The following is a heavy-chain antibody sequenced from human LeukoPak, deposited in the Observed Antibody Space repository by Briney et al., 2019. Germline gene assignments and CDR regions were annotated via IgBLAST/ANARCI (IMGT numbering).Heavy chain of an antibody. CDR2: IYSGGST. CDR3: AREPIYYYDSSGYVDA. V-gene: IGHV3-66*02. J-gene: IGHJ3*01. CDR1: GFTVSSNY. D-gene: IGHD3-22*01. Sequence: PGGSLRLSCAASGFTVSSNYMSWVRQAPGKGLEWVSVIYSGGSTYYADSVKGRFTISRDNSKNTLYLQMNSLRAEDTAVYYCAREPIYYYDSSGYVDAWGQRTMVTVSS.